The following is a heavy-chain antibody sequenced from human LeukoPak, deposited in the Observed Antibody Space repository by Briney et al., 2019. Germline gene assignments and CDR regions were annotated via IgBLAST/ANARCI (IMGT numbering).Heavy chain of an antibody. J-gene: IGHJ4*02. CDR1: GFTFSCYA. CDR2: ISGSDGST. Sequence: GGSLRLSCAASGFTFSCYAMSWVRQAPGKGLEWVSAISGSDGSTYLADSVKGRFTISRDNSKNTLYLQMNSLGAEDTAVYYCAKDVSPYGGEWDYFDYWGQGTLVTVSS. V-gene: IGHV3-23*01. D-gene: IGHD4-23*01. CDR3: AKDVSPYGGEWDYFDY.